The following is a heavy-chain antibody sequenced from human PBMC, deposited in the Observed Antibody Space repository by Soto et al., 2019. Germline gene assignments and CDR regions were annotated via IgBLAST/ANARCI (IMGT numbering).Heavy chain of an antibody. CDR1: GGSISSSSYY. D-gene: IGHD3-3*01. CDR3: ARQGHYDFWSGYYTGENWFDP. V-gene: IGHV4-39*01. J-gene: IGHJ5*02. CDR2: IYYSGST. Sequence: SETLSLTCTVSGGSISSSSYYWGWIRQPPGKGLEWIGSIYYSGSTYYNPSLKSRVTISVDTSKNQFSLKLSSVTAADTAVYYCARQGHYDFWSGYYTGENWFDPWAQGTLVTVSS.